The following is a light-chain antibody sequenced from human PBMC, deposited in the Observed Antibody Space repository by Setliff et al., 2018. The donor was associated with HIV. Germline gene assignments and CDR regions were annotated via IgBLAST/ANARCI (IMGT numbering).Light chain of an antibody. CDR1: DSNIGGNT. CDR3: ATWDDSLPVHYV. J-gene: IGLJ1*01. Sequence: SVLTQPPSASGTPGQTVTISCSGSDSNIGGNTVSWYQQLPGTAPKVLIYRDNQRPSGVPDRFSGSKSGTSASLAIGGLQSEDEADYYCATWDDSLPVHYVFGPGTKGTVL. CDR2: RDN. V-gene: IGLV1-44*01.